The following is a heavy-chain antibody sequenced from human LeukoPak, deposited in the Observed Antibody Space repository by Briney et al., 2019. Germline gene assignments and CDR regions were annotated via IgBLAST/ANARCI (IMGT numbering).Heavy chain of an antibody. J-gene: IGHJ4*02. V-gene: IGHV4-30-4*01. Sequence: SQTLSLTCTVSGGSISSGDHYWSWIRQPPGKGLEWIGYIYYSGSTYYNPSLKSRVTISVDTSKNQFSLKLNSVTAADTAVYYCARGPRGLGMAGTFDYWGQGTLVTVSS. D-gene: IGHD6-19*01. CDR1: GGSISSGDHY. CDR3: ARGPRGLGMAGTFDY. CDR2: IYYSGST.